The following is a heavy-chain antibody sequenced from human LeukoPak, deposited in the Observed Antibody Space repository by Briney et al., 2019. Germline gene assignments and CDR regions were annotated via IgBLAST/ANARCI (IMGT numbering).Heavy chain of an antibody. CDR1: GYIFTSYA. CDR2: INAGNGNT. V-gene: IGHV1-3*01. J-gene: IGHJ4*02. Sequence: ASVRVSCKASGYIFTSYAMHWVRQAPGQRLEWMGWINAGNGNTKYSQKFQGRVTITRDKSASTTYMDLGSLRSEDTAVYYCARGAYILGFCSSTSCSPSLTQASDWGQGTLVTVSS. CDR3: ARGAYILGFCSSTSCSPSLTQASD. D-gene: IGHD2-2*01.